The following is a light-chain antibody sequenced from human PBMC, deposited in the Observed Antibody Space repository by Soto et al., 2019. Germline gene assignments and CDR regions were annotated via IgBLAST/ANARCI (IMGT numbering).Light chain of an antibody. J-gene: IGKJ5*01. CDR2: DAS. CDR1: QNINNY. Sequence: PSSLSASVGDRVTITCQASQNINNYLNWYQQKPGRAPKLLIYDASNLEAGVPSRFRGSGSGTDFTFTISRLQPEDIATYYCQQLNSYPPITFGQGTRLEIK. CDR3: QQLNSYPPIT. V-gene: IGKV1-33*01.